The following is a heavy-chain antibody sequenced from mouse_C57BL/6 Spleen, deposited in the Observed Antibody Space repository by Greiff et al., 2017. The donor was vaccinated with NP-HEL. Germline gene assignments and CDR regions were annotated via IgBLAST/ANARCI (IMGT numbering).Heavy chain of an antibody. D-gene: IGHD2-4*01. CDR3: ARGGDYDWFAY. V-gene: IGHV1-80*01. CDR1: GYAFSSYW. Sequence: VMLVESGAELVKPGASVKISCKASGYAFSSYWMNWVKQRPGKGLEWIGQIYPGDGDTNYNGKFKGKATLTADKSSSTAYMQLSSLTSEDSAVYFCARGGDYDWFAYWGQGTLVTVSA. CDR2: IYPGDGDT. J-gene: IGHJ3*01.